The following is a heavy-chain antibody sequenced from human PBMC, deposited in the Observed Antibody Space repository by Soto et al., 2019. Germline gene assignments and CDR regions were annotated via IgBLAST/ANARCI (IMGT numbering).Heavy chain of an antibody. CDR1: GFTFSSYG. J-gene: IGHJ5*02. CDR2: ISDDGSNK. CDR3: ASSREFDP. Sequence: QVQLVESGGGVVQPGRSLRLSCAASGFTFSSYGMHWVRQAPGKGLEWVAVISDDGSNKYYADSVKGRFTISRDNSKNTLYLQMNSLRAEDTAVDYCASSREFDPGGQGTLVTVSS. V-gene: IGHV3-30*03.